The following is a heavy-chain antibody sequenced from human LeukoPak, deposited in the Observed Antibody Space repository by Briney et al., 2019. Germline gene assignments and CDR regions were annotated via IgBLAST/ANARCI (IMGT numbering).Heavy chain of an antibody. CDR1: GFTFSSYA. D-gene: IGHD6-19*01. CDR3: ARDQGSGCFDL. J-gene: IGHJ5*02. CDR2: ISSNGGST. V-gene: IGHV3-64*01. Sequence: GGSLRLSCAASGFTFSSYAMHWVRQAPGKGLEYVSAISSNGGSTYYANSVKGRFTISRDNSKNTLYLQMGSLRAEDMAVYYCARDQGSGCFDLWGQGTLVTVSS.